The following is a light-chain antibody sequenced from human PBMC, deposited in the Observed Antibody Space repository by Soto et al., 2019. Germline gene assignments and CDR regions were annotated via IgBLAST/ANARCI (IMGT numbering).Light chain of an antibody. Sequence: DIQLTQSPSTLSESVGDRVTITCRASQSVSGWLAWYQQKPGEAPKLLIYDASALPRGVPSRFSGSGSGTKFTLTIASLQPDDFATYYCQQYESFSGTFGPGTKVDIK. CDR1: QSVSGW. CDR3: QQYESFSGT. J-gene: IGKJ1*01. CDR2: DAS. V-gene: IGKV1-5*01.